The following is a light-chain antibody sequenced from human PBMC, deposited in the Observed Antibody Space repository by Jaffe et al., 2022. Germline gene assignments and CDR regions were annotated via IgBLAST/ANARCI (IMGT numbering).Light chain of an antibody. Sequence: QSALTQPASVSGSPGQSITISCTGTSSDIGAYNYVSWHQQHPGKAPKLIIYEVNNRPSGVSNRFSGSKSGNRASLTISGLQPEDEADYFCISYTSSNTRVFGGGTKVTVL. CDR3: ISYTSSNTRV. CDR2: EVN. CDR1: SSDIGAYNY. J-gene: IGLJ3*02. V-gene: IGLV2-14*01.